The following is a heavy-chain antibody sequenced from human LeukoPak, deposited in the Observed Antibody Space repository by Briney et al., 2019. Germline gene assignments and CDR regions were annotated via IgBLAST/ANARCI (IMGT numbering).Heavy chain of an antibody. CDR1: GGSISSSSYY. V-gene: IGHV4-39*01. D-gene: IGHD2-21*01. CDR3: ARLILWSSIPDV. Sequence: NPSETLSLTCTVSGGSISSSSYYWGWIRQPPGKGLEWIGSIYYSGSTYYNPSLKSRVTISVDTSKNQFSLKLSSVTAADTAVYYCARLILWSSIPDVWGKGTTVTVSS. CDR2: IYYSGST. J-gene: IGHJ6*04.